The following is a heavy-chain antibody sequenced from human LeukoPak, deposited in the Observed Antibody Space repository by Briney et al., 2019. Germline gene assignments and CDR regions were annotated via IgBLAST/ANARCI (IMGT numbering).Heavy chain of an antibody. J-gene: IGHJ4*02. Sequence: GGSLRLSCATSGFPFSDFSMSWVRQAPGKGLEWVAVISYDGSNKYYADSVKGRFTISRDNSKNTLYLQMNSLRAEDTAVYYCARGDYDILTGYPDYWGQGTLVTVSS. CDR1: GFPFSDFS. V-gene: IGHV3-30*19. D-gene: IGHD3-9*01. CDR3: ARGDYDILTGYPDY. CDR2: ISYDGSNK.